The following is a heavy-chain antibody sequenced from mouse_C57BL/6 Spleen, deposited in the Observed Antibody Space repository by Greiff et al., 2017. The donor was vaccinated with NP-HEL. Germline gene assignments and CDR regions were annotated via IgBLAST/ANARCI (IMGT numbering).Heavy chain of an antibody. V-gene: IGHV1-15*01. CDR3: TSGSNYRYFDV. CDR2: IDPETGGT. D-gene: IGHD2-5*01. Sequence: QVQLQQSGAELVRPGASVTLSCKASGYTFTDYEMHWVKQTPVHGLEWIGAIDPETGGTAYNQKFKGKAILTADKSSSTAYMELRSLTSEDSAVYYCTSGSNYRYFDVWGTGTTVTVSS. J-gene: IGHJ1*03. CDR1: GYTFTDYE.